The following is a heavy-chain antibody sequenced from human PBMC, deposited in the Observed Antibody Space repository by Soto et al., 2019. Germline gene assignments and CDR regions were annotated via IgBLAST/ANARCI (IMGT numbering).Heavy chain of an antibody. CDR1: GGSISSGGYS. CDR2: IYHSGST. Sequence: QLQLQESGSGLVRPSQTLSLTCAVSGGSISSGGYSWNWIRQPPGKGLEWIGYIYHSGSTLYNPSLTSRAXTXLXXSKHQFSLKLSSVTAADTAVYYCARDQLEGNWFDPWGQGTLVTVSS. D-gene: IGHD1-1*01. CDR3: ARDQLEGNWFDP. V-gene: IGHV4-30-2*01. J-gene: IGHJ5*02.